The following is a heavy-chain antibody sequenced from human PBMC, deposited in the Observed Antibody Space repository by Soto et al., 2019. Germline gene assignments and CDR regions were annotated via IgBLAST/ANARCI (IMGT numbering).Heavy chain of an antibody. J-gene: IGHJ4*02. Sequence: EVQLLESGGGLVQPGGSLRLSCEASGFTVSRNYMSWVRQAPGKGLEWVSVIYSGGSTYYADSVKGRFTISRDNSKNMVHLQMNSLRAEDTAVYYCARDGTSGWHDEYWGQGTLVTVSS. V-gene: IGHV3-66*01. CDR3: ARDGTSGWHDEY. CDR1: GFTVSRNY. D-gene: IGHD6-19*01. CDR2: IYSGGST.